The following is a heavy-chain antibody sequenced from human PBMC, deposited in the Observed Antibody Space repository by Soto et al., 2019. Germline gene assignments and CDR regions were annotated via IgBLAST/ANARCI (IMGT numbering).Heavy chain of an antibody. Sequence: VGSLRLPSAASGCAFSTYGLHRVRQAPGKELEWVAIITSDVNYKYYADSVKGRFTISRDNSKNTLYLQMNSLRAEDTAVYYCAKAIAVAAGFFDYWGQGTLVTVPS. CDR2: ITSDVNYK. D-gene: IGHD6-19*01. J-gene: IGHJ4*02. CDR1: GCAFSTYG. V-gene: IGHV3-30*18. CDR3: AKAIAVAAGFFDY.